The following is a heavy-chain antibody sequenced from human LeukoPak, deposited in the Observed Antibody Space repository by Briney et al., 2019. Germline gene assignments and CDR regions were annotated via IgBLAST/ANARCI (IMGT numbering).Heavy chain of an antibody. Sequence: SETLSLTCTVSGGSISSYYWSWIRQPPGKGLEWIGYIYYSGSTNYNPSRKSRVTISVDTSKNQFSLKLNSVTAADTAIYYCARDFSSSSTVYYYYYLDVWGKGTTVTVSS. D-gene: IGHD6-6*01. CDR2: IYYSGST. J-gene: IGHJ6*03. V-gene: IGHV4-59*12. CDR1: GGSISSYY. CDR3: ARDFSSSSTVYYYYYLDV.